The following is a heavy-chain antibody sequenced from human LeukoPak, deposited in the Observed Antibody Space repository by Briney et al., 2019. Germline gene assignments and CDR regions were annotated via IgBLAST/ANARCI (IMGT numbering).Heavy chain of an antibody. CDR3: VRGYSFGPYGMDV. CDR2: ISSSSGDI. J-gene: IGHJ6*02. D-gene: IGHD2-15*01. Sequence: GGSLRLSCAASGFSFSTYSMNWVRQAPGKGPEWVSSISSSSGDIYYGDSVKGRFTISRDNAKNSLYLQMNSLRAEDTAVYFCVRGYSFGPYGMDVWGQGTTVTVSS. V-gene: IGHV3-21*04. CDR1: GFSFSTYS.